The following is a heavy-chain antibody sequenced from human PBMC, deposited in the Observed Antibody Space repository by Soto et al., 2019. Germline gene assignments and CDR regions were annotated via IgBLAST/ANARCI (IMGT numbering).Heavy chain of an antibody. CDR1: EFSTRLG. CDR3: ARMRGGCNTIHCYADYLDY. J-gene: IGHJ4*02. Sequence: QVTLQESGPVLVKPTETLTLTCTVSEFSTRLGVGWLRQPPGKALEWLAHIFSNDDKSYRTPLSNRLTVSTDTSTTQVVLTLTNMDPADTATYYCARMRGGCNTIHCYADYLDYWGLGTLVSVSS. D-gene: IGHD2-2*01. CDR2: IFSNDDK. V-gene: IGHV2-26*01.